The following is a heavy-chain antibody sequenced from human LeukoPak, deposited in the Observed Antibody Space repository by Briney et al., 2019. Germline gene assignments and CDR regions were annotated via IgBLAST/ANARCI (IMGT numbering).Heavy chain of an antibody. Sequence: ASVKVSCKASGYTFTSYGISWVRQAPGQGLEWMGWISAYNGNTNYAQKLQGRVTMTTDTSTSTAYMELRSLRSDDTAVYYCARVGVATILYYYYYMDVWGKGTTVTVSS. CDR1: GYTFTSYG. J-gene: IGHJ6*03. V-gene: IGHV1-18*01. D-gene: IGHD5-12*01. CDR2: ISAYNGNT. CDR3: ARVGVATILYYYYYMDV.